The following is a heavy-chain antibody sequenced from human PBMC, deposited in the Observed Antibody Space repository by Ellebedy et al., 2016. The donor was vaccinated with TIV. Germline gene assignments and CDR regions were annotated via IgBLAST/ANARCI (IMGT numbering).Heavy chain of an antibody. Sequence: GESLKISCAASGFMFSSYSMNWVRQAPGKGLEWVSSLDSTSNYIYYADSVKGRFTISRDNAKNSLYLQINTLRDDDTAVYYCARDGATVAGAFDIWGQGTMVTVSS. D-gene: IGHD6-19*01. CDR1: GFMFSSYS. CDR2: LDSTSNYI. V-gene: IGHV3-21*06. J-gene: IGHJ3*02. CDR3: ARDGATVAGAFDI.